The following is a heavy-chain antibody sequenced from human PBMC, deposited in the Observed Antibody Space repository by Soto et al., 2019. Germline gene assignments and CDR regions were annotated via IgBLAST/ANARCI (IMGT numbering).Heavy chain of an antibody. D-gene: IGHD2-8*01. V-gene: IGHV1-18*01. CDR2: VSGYNGDT. CDR1: GYTFSRYG. J-gene: IGHJ6*02. Sequence: QGQLVQSGPEVKKPGASVQVSCQASGYTFSRYGISWVRQAPGQGLEWMGWVSGYNGDTKYAQKVQGRVTMTVDTSTYTAYMELRSLTSDDTAKYYCAKNGQPPYYYYGMDVWGQGTTVTVSS. CDR3: AKNGQPPYYYYGMDV.